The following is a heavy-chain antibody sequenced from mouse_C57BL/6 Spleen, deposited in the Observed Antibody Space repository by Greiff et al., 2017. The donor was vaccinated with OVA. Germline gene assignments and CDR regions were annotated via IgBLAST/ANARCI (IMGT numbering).Heavy chain of an antibody. D-gene: IGHD2-4*01. CDR3: ARSVGLRLYFDY. CDR1: GYTFTDYY. V-gene: IGHV1-75*01. J-gene: IGHJ2*01. CDR2: IFPGSGST. Sequence: QVHVKQSGPELVKPGASVKISCKASGYTFTDYYINWVKQRPGQGLEWIGWIFPGSGSTYYNEKFKGKATLTVDKSSSTAYMLLSSLTSEDSAVYFCARSVGLRLYFDYWGQGTTLTVSS.